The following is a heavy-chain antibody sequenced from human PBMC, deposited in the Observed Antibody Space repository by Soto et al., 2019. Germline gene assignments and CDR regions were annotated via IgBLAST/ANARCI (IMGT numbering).Heavy chain of an antibody. CDR3: ARSMTTVIFDY. D-gene: IGHD4-4*01. V-gene: IGHV3-33*01. J-gene: IGHJ4*02. CDR2: IWYDGSNK. Sequence: GGSLRLSCAASGFTFSSDSMHWVRQAPGKGLEWVAVIWYDGSNKYYADSVKGRFTISRDNSKNTLYLQMNSLRAEDTAVYYCARSMTTVIFDYWGQGTLVTVSS. CDR1: GFTFSSDS.